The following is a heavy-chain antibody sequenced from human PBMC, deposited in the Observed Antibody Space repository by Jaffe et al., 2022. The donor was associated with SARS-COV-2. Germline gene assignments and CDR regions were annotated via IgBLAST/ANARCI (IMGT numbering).Heavy chain of an antibody. J-gene: IGHJ3*02. CDR2: IYYSGST. V-gene: IGHV4-31*03. CDR1: GGSISSGGYY. CDR3: ARADNGEIYDYVWGSYRNDAFDI. Sequence: QVQLQESGPGLVKPSQTLSLTCTVSGGSISSGGYYWSWIRQHPGKGLEWIGYIYYSGSTYYNPSLKSRVTISVDTSKNQFSLKLSSVTAADTAVYYCARADNGEIYDYVWGSYRNDAFDIWGQGTMVTVSS. D-gene: IGHD3-16*02.